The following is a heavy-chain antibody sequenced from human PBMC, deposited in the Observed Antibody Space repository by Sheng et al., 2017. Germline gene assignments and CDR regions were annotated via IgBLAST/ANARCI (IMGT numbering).Heavy chain of an antibody. CDR3: TRVRYGSGSNWFDP. Sequence: EVQLVESGGGLVQPGRSLRLSCTASGFTFGDYAMSWVRQAPGKGLEWVGFIRSKAYGGTTEYAASVKGRFTISRDDSKSIAYLQMNSLKTEDTAVYYCTRVRYGSGSNWFDPWGQGTLVTVSS. D-gene: IGHD3-10*01. CDR2: IRSKAYGGTT. V-gene: IGHV3-49*04. CDR1: GFTFGDYA. J-gene: IGHJ5*02.